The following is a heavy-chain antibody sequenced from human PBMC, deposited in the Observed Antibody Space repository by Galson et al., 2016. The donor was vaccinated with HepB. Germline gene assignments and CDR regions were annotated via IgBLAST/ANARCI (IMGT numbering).Heavy chain of an antibody. CDR2: LIPIFETS. CDR1: GGTFNIYT. V-gene: IGHV1-69*06. Sequence: SCKASGGTFNIYTVSWVRRAPGQGLEWMGGLIPIFETSTYAQKFQGRVTISADKSTSTAYMDLSSLRSEDTAVYYCASSPRGIVATRSGYYYYNYLDVWGKGTTVTVSS. CDR3: ASSPRGIVATRSGYYYYNYLDV. D-gene: IGHD5-12*01. J-gene: IGHJ6*03.